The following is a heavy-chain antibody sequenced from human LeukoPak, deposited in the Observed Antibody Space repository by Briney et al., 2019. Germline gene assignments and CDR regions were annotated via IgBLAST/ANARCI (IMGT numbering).Heavy chain of an antibody. Sequence: SETLSLTCTVSGGSMSSSSYYWGWIRQPPGKGLEWIGSIYYSGSTYYNPSLKSRVTISVDTSKNQFSLKLSSVTAADTAVYYCARDSRSYSSGWYYFDYWGQGTLVTVSS. V-gene: IGHV4-39*07. J-gene: IGHJ4*02. CDR1: GGSMSSSSYY. CDR2: IYYSGST. CDR3: ARDSRSYSSGWYYFDY. D-gene: IGHD6-19*01.